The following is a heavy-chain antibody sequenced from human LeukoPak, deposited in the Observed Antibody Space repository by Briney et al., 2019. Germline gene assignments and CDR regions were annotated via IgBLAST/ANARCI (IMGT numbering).Heavy chain of an antibody. CDR3: ARPITMIRGGYGMDV. CDR2: INSDGSST. J-gene: IGHJ6*02. D-gene: IGHD3-10*01. V-gene: IGHV3-74*01. CDR1: GFTFSSYW. Sequence: PGGSLRLSCAASGFTFSSYWMHWVRQAPGKGLVWVSRINSDGSSTYYADSVKGRFTISRDDSKNTLYLQMNSLRAEDTAVYYCARPITMIRGGYGMDVWGQGTTVTVSS.